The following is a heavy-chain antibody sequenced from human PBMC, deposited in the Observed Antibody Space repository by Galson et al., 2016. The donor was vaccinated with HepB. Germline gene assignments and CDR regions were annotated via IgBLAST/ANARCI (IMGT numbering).Heavy chain of an antibody. V-gene: IGHV3-9*01. CDR1: GFNFDDYA. D-gene: IGHD2-15*01. J-gene: IGHJ4*02. CDR3: AKDRDRSIVVVAAAFDY. CDR2: INWNSGSI. Sequence: SLRLSCAASGFNFDDYAMHWVRQAPGKGLEWVSGINWNSGSIGYADSVKGRFTISRDNAKNSLYLEMNSLRPEDTAIYYCAKDRDRSIVVVAAAFDYWGQGSLVTVSS.